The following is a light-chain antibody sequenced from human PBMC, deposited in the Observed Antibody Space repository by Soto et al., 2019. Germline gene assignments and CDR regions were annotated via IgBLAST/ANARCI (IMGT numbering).Light chain of an antibody. CDR2: GTS. CDR1: QSIKNY. V-gene: IGKV1-39*01. J-gene: IGKJ5*01. CDR3: QQSYSTPIS. Sequence: DIQMTRSPSSLSASVGDRVTITCRASQSIKNYLNWYQQKPGKPPKLLIYGTSTLQGGVPPRFSGNTSGTDFTLSISSLQPEDFAIYYCQQSYSTPISFGQGTRLEIK.